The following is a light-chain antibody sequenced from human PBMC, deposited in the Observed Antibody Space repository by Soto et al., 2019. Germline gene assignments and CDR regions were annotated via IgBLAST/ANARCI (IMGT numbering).Light chain of an antibody. CDR1: SSDVGGYNY. V-gene: IGLV2-14*01. CDR3: SSYTTSSTL. CDR2: EVS. Sequence: QSVLTQPASVSGSPGQSITISCTGTSSDVGGYNYVSWYQQHPGKAPKLMIYEVSNRPSGVSNRFSGAKSGNTASLTISRLQAEDEADYYCSSYTTSSTLFGTGTKVTVL. J-gene: IGLJ1*01.